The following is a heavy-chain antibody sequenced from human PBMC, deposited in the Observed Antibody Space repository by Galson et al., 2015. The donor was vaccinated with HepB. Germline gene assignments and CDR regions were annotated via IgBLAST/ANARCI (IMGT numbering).Heavy chain of an antibody. J-gene: IGHJ4*02. V-gene: IGHV3-23*01. CDR1: GFTFSSYA. D-gene: IGHD3-3*01. CDR3: ANLGGEFLEWLSNYFDY. Sequence: LRLSCAASGFTFSSYAMSWVRQAPGKGLEWVSAISGSGGSTYYADSVKGRFTISRDNSKNTLYLQMNSLRAEDTAVYYCANLGGEFLEWLSNYFDYWGQGTLVTVSS. CDR2: ISGSGGST.